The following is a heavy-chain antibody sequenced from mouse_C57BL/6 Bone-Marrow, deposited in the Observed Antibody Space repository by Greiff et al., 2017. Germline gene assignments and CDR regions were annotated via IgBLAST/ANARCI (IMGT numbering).Heavy chain of an antibody. Sequence: VQLQQPGTELVKPGASVKLSCKASGYTFTSYWMHWVKQRPGQGLEWIGNINPSNGGTNYNAKFKSKATLTVDKSSSTAYMQLSSLKSEDAAVSYCARSLSCYSNYDCAMDYWGQGTSVTVSS. J-gene: IGHJ4*01. CDR2: INPSNGGT. D-gene: IGHD2-5*01. V-gene: IGHV1-53*01. CDR3: ARSLSCYSNYDCAMDY. CDR1: GYTFTSYW.